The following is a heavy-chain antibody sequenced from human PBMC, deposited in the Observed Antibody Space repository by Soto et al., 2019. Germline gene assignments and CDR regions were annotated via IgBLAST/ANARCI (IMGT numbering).Heavy chain of an antibody. V-gene: IGHV3-15*07. Sequence: EVQLVESGGGLVKPGGSLRLSCTASGFSFSNAWMNWVRQDPGKGLEWVGRIKSKTDGETVDYAAPVKDTFTISRDDSKNTLYLQMNSLRIEDTAVYYCTTGVVAAQHNYWGQGTLVTVSS. CDR1: GFSFSNAW. D-gene: IGHD2-15*01. CDR2: IKSKTDGETV. J-gene: IGHJ4*02. CDR3: TTGVVAAQHNY.